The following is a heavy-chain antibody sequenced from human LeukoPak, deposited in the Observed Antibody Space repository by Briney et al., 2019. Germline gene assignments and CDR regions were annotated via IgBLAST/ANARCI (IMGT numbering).Heavy chain of an antibody. CDR2: INPSGGST. CDR1: GYTFTSYY. D-gene: IGHD2-21*02. CDR3: ARGGITYYGRVTEDNWFDP. Sequence: ASVKVSCKASGYTFTSYYMHWVRQAHGQGLEWMGIINPSGGSTSYAQKFQGRVTMTRDMSTSTVYMELSSLRSEDTAVYYCARGGITYYGRVTEDNWFDPWGQGTLVTVSS. V-gene: IGHV1-46*01. J-gene: IGHJ5*02.